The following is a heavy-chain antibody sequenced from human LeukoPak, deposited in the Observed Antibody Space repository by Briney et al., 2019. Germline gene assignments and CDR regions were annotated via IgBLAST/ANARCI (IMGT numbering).Heavy chain of an antibody. Sequence: GESLKISCKGSGYSFINYWIGWVRQMPGKGLEWMGMIYPGHSGTRYSPSFQGQVTISADKSISTAYLQWSSLRASDTAMYYCARLRDGSNWFDPWGQGTLVTVSS. J-gene: IGHJ5*02. V-gene: IGHV5-51*01. D-gene: IGHD5-24*01. CDR2: IYPGHSGT. CDR3: ARLRDGSNWFDP. CDR1: GYSFINYW.